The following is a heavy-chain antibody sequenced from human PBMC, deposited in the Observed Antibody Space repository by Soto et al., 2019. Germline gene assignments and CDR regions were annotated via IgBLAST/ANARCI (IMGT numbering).Heavy chain of an antibody. D-gene: IGHD3-10*01. J-gene: IGHJ4*02. CDR3: VKHQVSLVRGISPFDY. CDR2: ISGSGGST. CDR1: GFTFSSYA. Sequence: GGSLRLSCAASGFTFSSYAMSWVRQAPGKGLEWVSAISGSGGSTYYADSVKGRFTISRDNSKNTVYLQMNSLRAEDTAVYYCVKHQVSLVRGISPFDYWGQGALLTVSS. V-gene: IGHV3-23*01.